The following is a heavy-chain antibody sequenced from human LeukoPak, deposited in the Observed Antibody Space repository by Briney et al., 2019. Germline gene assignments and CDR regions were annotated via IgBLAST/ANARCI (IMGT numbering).Heavy chain of an antibody. CDR2: INPNSGGT. V-gene: IGHV1-2*02. D-gene: IGHD3-22*01. CDR3: ARDIGRRYYDSSGYIVDY. Sequence: ASVKVSCKASGYTFTGYYMHWVRQAPGQGLEWMGWINPNSGGTNYAQKFQGRVTMTRDTSISTAYMELRSLRSDDTAVYYCARDIGRRYYDSSGYIVDYWGQGTLVTVSS. CDR1: GYTFTGYY. J-gene: IGHJ4*02.